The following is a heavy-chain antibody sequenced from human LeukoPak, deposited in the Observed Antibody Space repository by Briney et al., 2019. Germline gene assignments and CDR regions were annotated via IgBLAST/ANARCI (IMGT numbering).Heavy chain of an antibody. Sequence: GASVRVSCKASVYTFTSYDINGVRQATGQGVGWVGWMNPNGGNTGYAQKFQGRVTMTRNTSISTAYMELSSLRSEDTAVYYCARGVLPYYDFWSGSDPSYYYYYMDVWGKGTTVTVSS. CDR2: MNPNGGNT. D-gene: IGHD3-3*01. V-gene: IGHV1-8*01. J-gene: IGHJ6*03. CDR1: VYTFTSYD. CDR3: ARGVLPYYDFWSGSDPSYYYYYMDV.